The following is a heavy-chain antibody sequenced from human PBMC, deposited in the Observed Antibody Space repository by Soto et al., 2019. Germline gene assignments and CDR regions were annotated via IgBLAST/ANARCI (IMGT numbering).Heavy chain of an antibody. D-gene: IGHD2-21*01. CDR1: GYTFTSYG. Sequence: QVQLVQSGAEVKKPGASVKVSCKASGYTFTSYGISWVRQAPGQGLEWMGWISAYNGNTNYAQKLQGRVTMTTDTSTSTAYMALRSLRSDDTAGYYCARGGTMWWGPAAAEIAYYFDYWGQGTLVTVSS. CDR3: ARGGTMWWGPAAAEIAYYFDY. V-gene: IGHV1-18*01. J-gene: IGHJ4*02. CDR2: ISAYNGNT.